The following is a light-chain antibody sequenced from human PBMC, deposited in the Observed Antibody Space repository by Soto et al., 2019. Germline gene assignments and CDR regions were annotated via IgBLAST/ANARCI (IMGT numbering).Light chain of an antibody. Sequence: GAPGQRVTISCTGSSSNIGAGYDVHWYQQLPGTAPKLLIYGNSNRPSGVPDRFSGSKSGTSASLAITGLQAEDEADYYCQSYDSSLSGSGVFGTGTKVTVL. CDR1: SSNIGAGYD. J-gene: IGLJ1*01. CDR2: GNS. CDR3: QSYDSSLSGSGV. V-gene: IGLV1-40*01.